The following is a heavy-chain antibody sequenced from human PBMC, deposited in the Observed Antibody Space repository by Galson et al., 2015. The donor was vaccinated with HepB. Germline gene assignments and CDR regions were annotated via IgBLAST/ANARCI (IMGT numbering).Heavy chain of an antibody. CDR1: GFNANNNY. CDR2: IYSNGNT. J-gene: IGHJ3*02. Sequence: SLRLSCAASGFNANNNYMTWVRQAPGKGLEWVSIIYSNGNTYNIDSVRGRFITSRDKSKNTMFLQMNNLRAEDTAVYFCATSPAEALEIWGQGTKVTVSS. CDR3: ATSPAEALEI. D-gene: IGHD2-2*01. V-gene: IGHV3-53*01.